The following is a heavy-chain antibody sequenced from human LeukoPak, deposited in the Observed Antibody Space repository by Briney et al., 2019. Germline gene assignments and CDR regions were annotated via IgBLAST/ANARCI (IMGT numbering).Heavy chain of an antibody. CDR3: AKNTKPTLVTPDF. CDR2: IPYDGSNT. Sequence: PPGGSLRLSCAASGFTFSSYGMHWVRQAPGKGLEWVAVIPYDGSNTYYADSVKGRFTISRDNSKNTLYLQMNSLRAEDSAVYYCAKNTKPTLVTPDFWGQGTLVTVSS. J-gene: IGHJ4*02. V-gene: IGHV3-30*18. D-gene: IGHD4-23*01. CDR1: GFTFSSYG.